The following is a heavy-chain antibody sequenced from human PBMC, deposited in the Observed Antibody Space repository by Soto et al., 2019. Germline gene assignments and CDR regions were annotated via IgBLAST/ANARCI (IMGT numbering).Heavy chain of an antibody. V-gene: IGHV3-33*01. J-gene: IGHJ4*02. CDR3: ARESIYYDSSGPGDY. CDR1: GFSVRDFD. CDR2: LWFDGSTK. D-gene: IGHD3-22*01. Sequence: PGGSLGLSCVASGFSVRDFDIHWVRQPPGKGLEWMAVLWFDGSTKYYVDSVKGRLAVSRDISKNTLYLQMNSLRAEDTAVYCCARESIYYDSSGPGDYWGQGTLVTVSS.